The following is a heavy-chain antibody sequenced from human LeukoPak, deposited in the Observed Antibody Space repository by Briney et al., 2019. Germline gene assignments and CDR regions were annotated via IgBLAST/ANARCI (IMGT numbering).Heavy chain of an antibody. J-gene: IGHJ4*02. CDR3: ARAPSYDFWSGYLDY. CDR1: VFSLSNYA. D-gene: IGHD3-3*01. V-gene: IGHV3-23*01. Sequence: PGGSLRLSCEASVFSLSNYAMSWVRQAPGKGLEWVSGISGSGMSTYYGDSVKGRFTISRDNSKNTLYLQMNSLRAEDTAVYYCARAPSYDFWSGYLDYWGQGTLVTVSS. CDR2: ISGSGMST.